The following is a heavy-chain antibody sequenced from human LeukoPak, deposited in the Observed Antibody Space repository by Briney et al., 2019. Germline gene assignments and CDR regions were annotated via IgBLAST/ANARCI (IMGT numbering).Heavy chain of an antibody. CDR2: ISSSSSTL. D-gene: IGHD6-6*01. CDR1: GFTFSSYS. Sequence: PGGSLRLSCAASGFTFSSYSMNWVRQAPGKGLEWVPYISSSSSTLYYADSVKGRFTLSRDNAKNSLYLQMNSLRAEDSAVYYCAREWSSSSGKAFDYWGQGTLVTVSS. CDR3: AREWSSSSGKAFDY. J-gene: IGHJ4*02. V-gene: IGHV3-48*04.